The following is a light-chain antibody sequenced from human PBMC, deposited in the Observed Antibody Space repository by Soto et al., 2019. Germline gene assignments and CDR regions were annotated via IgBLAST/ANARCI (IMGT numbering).Light chain of an antibody. CDR2: DVS. J-gene: IGLJ2*01. CDR3: YSYTTSSTRV. CDR1: SSDVGAYNY. Sequence: QSALTQPASLSGSPGQSITISCTGTSSDVGAYNYVSWYQQHPGKAPKLMIYDVSNRPSGVSNRFSGSKSGNTASLTISGLKAEDEADYYCYSYTTSSTRVFGGGTKLTVL. V-gene: IGLV2-14*01.